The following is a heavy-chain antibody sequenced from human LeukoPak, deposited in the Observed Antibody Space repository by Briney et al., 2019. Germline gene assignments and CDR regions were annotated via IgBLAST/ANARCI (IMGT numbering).Heavy chain of an antibody. D-gene: IGHD3-10*01. Sequence: PSETLSLTCTVSGGSISSYYWSWIRQPPGKGLEWIGYIYYSGSTNYNPSLKSRVTISVDTSKNQFSLKLSSVTAADTAVYYCARSPGLWFGELLVSPRYYYYGMDVWGQGTTVTVSS. CDR2: IYYSGST. J-gene: IGHJ6*02. CDR1: GGSISSYY. CDR3: ARSPGLWFGELLVSPRYYYYGMDV. V-gene: IGHV4-59*01.